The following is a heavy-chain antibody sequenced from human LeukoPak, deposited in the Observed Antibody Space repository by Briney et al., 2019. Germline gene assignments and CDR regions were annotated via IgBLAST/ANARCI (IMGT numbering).Heavy chain of an antibody. Sequence: GGSLRLSCAASGFTVSSNYMSWVRQAPGKGLEWVSVTYSGGSTYYADSVKGRFTISGDNSKNTLYLQMNSLRAEDTAVYYCAREAMAPDDHYGMDVWGQGPTVTVSS. CDR3: AREAMAPDDHYGMDV. CDR2: TYSGGST. J-gene: IGHJ6*02. V-gene: IGHV3-66*01. CDR1: GFTVSSNY. D-gene: IGHD1-1*01.